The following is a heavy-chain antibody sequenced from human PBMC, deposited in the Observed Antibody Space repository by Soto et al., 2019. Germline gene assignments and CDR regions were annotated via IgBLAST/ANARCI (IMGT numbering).Heavy chain of an antibody. J-gene: IGHJ5*02. CDR1: GFTFSIYA. Sequence: HPGGSLRLSCAAAGFTFSIYAMSWVRQAPGKGLEWVSAISGSGGSTYYADSVKGRFTISRDNSKNTLYLQMNSLRADDTAVYYCARRPSSAVCKHHYFDPSGQGALVTVPS. D-gene: IGHD6-13*01. V-gene: IGHV3-23*01. CDR3: ARRPSSAVCKHHYFDP. CDR2: ISGSGGST.